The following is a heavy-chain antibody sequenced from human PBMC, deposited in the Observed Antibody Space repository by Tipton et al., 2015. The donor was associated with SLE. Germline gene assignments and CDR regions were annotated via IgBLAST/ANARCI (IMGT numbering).Heavy chain of an antibody. J-gene: IGHJ4*02. CDR1: GGSINNGPYY. V-gene: IGHV4-61*02. CDR2: IYTSGTT. Sequence: TLSLTCTVSGGSINNGPYYWNWIRQPAGQELEWIGRIYTSGTTNYNHSLRSRVTISVDTSKNQFSLKLSSVTAADTAVYYCARGARGNSYGSDEDFDYWGQGTLVTVSS. CDR3: ARGARGNSYGSDEDFDY. D-gene: IGHD5-18*01.